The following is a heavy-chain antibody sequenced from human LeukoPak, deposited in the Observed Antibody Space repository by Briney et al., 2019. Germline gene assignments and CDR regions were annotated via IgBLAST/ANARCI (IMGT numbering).Heavy chain of an antibody. CDR1: GFTFSNYA. Sequence: GGSLRLSCAVSGFTFSNYAMSWVRQAPGKGLEWVSAISGSGGRTYYADSVKGRFTISRDNSKYTLYLQMNSLRAEDTAVYYCAKGATVAYYYYYMDVWGKGTTVTV. CDR2: ISGSGGRT. CDR3: AKGATVAYYYYYMDV. V-gene: IGHV3-23*01. D-gene: IGHD4-23*01. J-gene: IGHJ6*03.